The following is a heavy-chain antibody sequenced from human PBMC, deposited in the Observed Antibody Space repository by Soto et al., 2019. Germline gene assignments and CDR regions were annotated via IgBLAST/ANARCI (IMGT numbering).Heavy chain of an antibody. Sequence: GGSLRLSCGASGLTVSSSYMSWVRQAPGKGLEWVSSISSSSSYIYYADSVKGRFTISRDNAKNSLYLQMNSLRAEDTAVYYFSRGFHYYDSSGYDKWDAFDIWGQGTMVTVSS. J-gene: IGHJ3*02. CDR3: SRGFHYYDSSGYDKWDAFDI. V-gene: IGHV3-21*01. CDR1: GLTVSSSY. D-gene: IGHD3-22*01. CDR2: ISSSSSYI.